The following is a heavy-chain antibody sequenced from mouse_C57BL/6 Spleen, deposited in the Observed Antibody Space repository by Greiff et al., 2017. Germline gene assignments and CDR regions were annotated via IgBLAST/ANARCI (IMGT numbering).Heavy chain of an antibody. J-gene: IGHJ2*01. D-gene: IGHD1-1*01. CDR3: ARQDYYAPYYFDY. V-gene: IGHV1-64*01. CDR1: GYTFTSYW. CDR2: IHPNSGST. Sequence: QVQLQQSGAELVKPGASVKLSCKASGYTFTSYWMHWVKQRPGQGLEWIGMIHPNSGSTNYNEKFKSKATLTVDKSSSTAYMQLSSLTSEDSAVYYCARQDYYAPYYFDYWGQGTTLTVSS.